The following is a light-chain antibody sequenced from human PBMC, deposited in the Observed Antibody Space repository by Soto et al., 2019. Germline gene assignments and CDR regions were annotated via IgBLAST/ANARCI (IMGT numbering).Light chain of an antibody. CDR2: AAS. J-gene: IGKJ3*01. CDR3: QKYNIAPFT. V-gene: IGKV1-27*01. CDR1: QGISTF. Sequence: DIQMTQSPSSLSASVGDRVTITCRASQGISTFLAWYQQRPGKVPKLLIYAASTLHSGVTSRFSGSGSGTDFTLTISSLQPEDVGTYFCQKYNIAPFTFGPGTKVDIK.